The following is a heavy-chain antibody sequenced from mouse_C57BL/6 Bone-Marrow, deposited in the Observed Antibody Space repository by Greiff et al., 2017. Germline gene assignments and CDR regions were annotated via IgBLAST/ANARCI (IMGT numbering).Heavy chain of an antibody. CDR2: INPGSGGT. J-gene: IGHJ3*01. CDR3: ARSKNWDSWFAY. V-gene: IGHV1-54*01. D-gene: IGHD4-1*01. CDR1: GYAFTNYL. Sequence: VQLQQSGAELVRPGTSVKVSCKASGYAFTNYLIEWVKQRPGQGLEWIGVINPGSGGTNYNEKFKGKATLTADKSSSTAYMQLSSLTSEDYAVYCGARSKNWDSWFAYWGQGTLVTVSA.